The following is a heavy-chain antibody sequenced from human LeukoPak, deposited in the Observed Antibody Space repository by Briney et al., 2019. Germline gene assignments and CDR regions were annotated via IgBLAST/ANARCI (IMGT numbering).Heavy chain of an antibody. J-gene: IGHJ4*02. CDR3: VRVPSYDFWSGYYGRYFDY. CDR1: GGSFSGYY. Sequence: SETLSLTCAVYGGSFSGYYWSWIRQPPGKGLEWIGEINHSGSTNYNPSLKSRVTISVDTSKNQFSLKLSSVTAADTAVYYCVRVPSYDFWSGYYGRYFDYWGQGTLVTVSS. D-gene: IGHD3-3*01. CDR2: INHSGST. V-gene: IGHV4-34*01.